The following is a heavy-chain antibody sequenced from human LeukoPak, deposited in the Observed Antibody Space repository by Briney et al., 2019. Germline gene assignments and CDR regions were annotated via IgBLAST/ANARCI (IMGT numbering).Heavy chain of an antibody. CDR2: IYSGGST. CDR3: ARAGSPHLNCYYGMDV. V-gene: IGHV3-66*01. D-gene: IGHD5-12*01. J-gene: IGHJ6*02. CDR1: GFTVSSNY. Sequence: PGGSLRLSCAASGFTVSSNYMSWVRQAPGKGLEWVSVIYSGGSTYYADSVKGRFTISRDNSKNTLYLQMNSLRAEDTAVYYCARAGSPHLNCYYGMDVWGQGTTVTVSS.